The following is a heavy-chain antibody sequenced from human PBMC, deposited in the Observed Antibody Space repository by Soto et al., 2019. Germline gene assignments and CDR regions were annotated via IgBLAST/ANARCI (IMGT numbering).Heavy chain of an antibody. D-gene: IGHD4-4*01. J-gene: IGHJ6*02. Sequence: KPSETLSLTCTVSGGSISDFYWSWIRQPPGKGLEWIGFIFYSGSTNYNPSLKSRVTISVDTSKNQFSLKVRSVTAADTAVYYCARARAGQYHVDSKPYYYYGMDVWGQATTVTVSS. CDR3: ARARAGQYHVDSKPYYYYGMDV. CDR1: GGSISDFY. V-gene: IGHV4-59*01. CDR2: IFYSGST.